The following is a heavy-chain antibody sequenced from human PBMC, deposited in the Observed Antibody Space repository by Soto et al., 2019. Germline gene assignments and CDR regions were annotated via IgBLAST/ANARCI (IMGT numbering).Heavy chain of an antibody. J-gene: IGHJ4*02. Sequence: VGSRRRSCSSAVCRFSSNLISLFRQAPVNWLEWVANIKQDGSEEYYVDSVKCRFIISRDNAKNSVYLQMNSLRAEDTAVYYCARGVRLKNKVYSFEYWGTGHMVSVS. CDR1: VCRFSSNL. CDR3: ARGVRLKNKVYSFEY. CDR2: IKQDGSEE. V-gene: IGHV3-7*04.